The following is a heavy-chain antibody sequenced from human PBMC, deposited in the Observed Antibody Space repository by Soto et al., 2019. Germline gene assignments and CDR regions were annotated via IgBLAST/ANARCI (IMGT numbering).Heavy chain of an antibody. D-gene: IGHD2-15*01. J-gene: IGHJ4*02. V-gene: IGHV3-30-3*01. CDR3: ARALLLEHPPGGYFDY. CDR1: GFTFSSYA. Sequence: QVQLVESGGGVVQPGRSLRLSCAASGFTFSSYAMHWVRQAPGKGLEWVAVISYDGSNKYYADSVKGRFTISRDNSKNTLYLQMNSLRAEDTDEYYCARALLLEHPPGGYFDYWGQGTLVTVSS. CDR2: ISYDGSNK.